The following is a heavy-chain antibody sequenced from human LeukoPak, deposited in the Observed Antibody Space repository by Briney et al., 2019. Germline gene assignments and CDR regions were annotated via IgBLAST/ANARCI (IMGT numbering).Heavy chain of an antibody. J-gene: IGHJ4*02. CDR2: ISSSSSYI. CDR3: ARDLYYYDSSGYYRFDY. V-gene: IGHV3-21*01. D-gene: IGHD3-22*01. Sequence: GGSLRLSCAASGFIFSSYSMNWVRQAPGKGLEWVSSISSSSSYIYYADSVKGRFTISRDNAKNSLYLQMNSLRAEDTAVYYCARDLYYYDSSGYYRFDYWGQGTLVTVSS. CDR1: GFIFSSYS.